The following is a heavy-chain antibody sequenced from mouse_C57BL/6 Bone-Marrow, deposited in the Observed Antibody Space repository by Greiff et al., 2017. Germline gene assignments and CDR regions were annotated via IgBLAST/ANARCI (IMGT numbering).Heavy chain of an antibody. CDR1: GYSITSGYY. D-gene: IGHD2-3*01. J-gene: IGHJ2*01. CDR3: ARGDGYFLFDY. Sequence: DVQLVESGPGLVKPSQSLSLTCSVTGYSITSGYYWNWIRQFPGNKLEWMGYISYDGSNNYNPSLKNRISITRDTSKNQFFLKLNSVTTEDTATYYCARGDGYFLFDYWGQGTTLTVSS. CDR2: ISYDGSN. V-gene: IGHV3-6*01.